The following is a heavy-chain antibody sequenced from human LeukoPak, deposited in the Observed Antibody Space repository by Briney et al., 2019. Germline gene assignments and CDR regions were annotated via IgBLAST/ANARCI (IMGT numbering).Heavy chain of an antibody. Sequence: TGGSLRLSCAASGFTFDDYAMHWVRQAPGKGLEWVSLISGDGGSTYYADSVKGRFTISRDNSKNSLYLQMNSLRTEDTALYYCAKDIERYNWNDVIDYWGQGTLVTVSS. D-gene: IGHD1-20*01. CDR1: GFTFDDYA. V-gene: IGHV3-43*02. CDR2: ISGDGGST. CDR3: AKDIERYNWNDVIDY. J-gene: IGHJ4*02.